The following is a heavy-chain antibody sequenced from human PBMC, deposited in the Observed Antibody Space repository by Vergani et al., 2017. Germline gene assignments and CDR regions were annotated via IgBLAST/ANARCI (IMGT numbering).Heavy chain of an antibody. J-gene: IGHJ4*02. CDR1: GFTFSSYG. Sequence: QVQLVESGGGVVQPGRSLRLSCAASGFTFSSYGMHWVRQAPGKGLEWVAVISYDGSNKYYADSVKGRFTISRDNSKNTLYLQMNSLRAEDTAVYYCARDGSYYDILTGYYDYWGQGTLVTVSS. D-gene: IGHD3-9*01. V-gene: IGHV3-30*03. CDR3: ARDGSYYDILTGYYDY. CDR2: ISYDGSNK.